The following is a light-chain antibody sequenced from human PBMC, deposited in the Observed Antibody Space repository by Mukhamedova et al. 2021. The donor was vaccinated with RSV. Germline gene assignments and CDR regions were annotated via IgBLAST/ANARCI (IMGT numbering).Light chain of an antibody. CDR2: DAS. V-gene: IGKV1-13*01. Sequence: GKSPNLLIYDASTLQSWVPSRFSGSGSETHFTLTISSLQPEDFATYYCQQFNTYPITFGQATRLEI. CDR3: QQFNTYPIT. J-gene: IGKJ5*01.